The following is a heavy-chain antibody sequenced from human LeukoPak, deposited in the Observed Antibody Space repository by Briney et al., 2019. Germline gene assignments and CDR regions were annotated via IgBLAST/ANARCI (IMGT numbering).Heavy chain of an antibody. CDR3: ARAYGARPYYYFDS. J-gene: IGHJ4*02. D-gene: IGHD4-17*01. CDR1: GGSISSNGYY. Sequence: SETLSLTCSVSGGSISSNGYYWGWLRQPPGKGLEWIGAIYYSGSAYYNPSLKSRVTISVDTSKNQFSLKVTSVTAADTAVYYCARAYGARPYYYFDSWGQGTLVTVSS. V-gene: IGHV4-39*01. CDR2: IYYSGSA.